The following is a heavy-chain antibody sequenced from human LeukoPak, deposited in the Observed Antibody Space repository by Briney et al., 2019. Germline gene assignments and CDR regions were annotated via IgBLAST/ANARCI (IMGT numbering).Heavy chain of an antibody. J-gene: IGHJ4*02. CDR1: GFTFSNYE. CDR3: ASFYSSGWDY. V-gene: IGHV3-48*03. D-gene: IGHD6-19*01. Sequence: TGGSLRLSCAASGFTFSNYEMNWVRQAPGKGLEWVSYISSSGDTIFYADSVKGRFTISRDNAKNSLYLQMNSLRAEDTAVYYCASFYSSGWDYWGQGTLVTVSS. CDR2: ISSSGDTI.